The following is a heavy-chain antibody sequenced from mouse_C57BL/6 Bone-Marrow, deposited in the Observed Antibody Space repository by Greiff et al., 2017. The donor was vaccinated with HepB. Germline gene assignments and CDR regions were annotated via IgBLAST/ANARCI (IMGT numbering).Heavy chain of an antibody. CDR3: ASSFYDYDAMDY. Sequence: VQLQQSGAELARPGASVKMSCKASGYTFTSYTMHWVKQRPGQGLEWIGYINPSSGYTKYNQKFKDKATLTADQSSSTAYMQLSSLTSEDSAVYYCASSFYDYDAMDYWGQGTSVTVSS. CDR1: GYTFTSYT. CDR2: INPSSGYT. D-gene: IGHD2-10*01. J-gene: IGHJ4*01. V-gene: IGHV1-4*01.